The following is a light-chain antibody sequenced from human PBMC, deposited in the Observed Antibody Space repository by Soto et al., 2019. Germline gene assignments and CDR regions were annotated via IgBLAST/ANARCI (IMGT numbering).Light chain of an antibody. V-gene: IGKV3-15*01. CDR2: GAS. Sequence: EIVMTQSPATLSVSPGERATLSCRASQNVSSNLAWYQQKPGQAPRLLIYGASTRDTDIPARFSDSGSGTKFNMSTSSLKSEDFAVDECQQYNSWRRKFGHGIKVEIK. CDR1: QNVSSN. CDR3: QQYNSWRRK. J-gene: IGKJ1*01.